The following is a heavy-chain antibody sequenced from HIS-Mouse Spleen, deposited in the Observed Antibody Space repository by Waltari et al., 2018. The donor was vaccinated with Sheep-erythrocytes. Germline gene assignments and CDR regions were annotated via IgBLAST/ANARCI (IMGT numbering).Heavy chain of an antibody. D-gene: IGHD1-1*01. CDR1: GGSISSSSYY. J-gene: IGHJ3*02. CDR2: IYYSGST. Sequence: QLQLQESGPGLVKPSETLSLTCTVSGGSISSSSYYWGWILQPPGKGLEWIGSIYYSGSTHDNPSLKSRVTISVDTSKNQFSLKLSSVTAADTAVYYCARVNQTGDLDAFDIWGQGTMVTVSS. CDR3: ARVNQTGDLDAFDI. V-gene: IGHV4-39*07.